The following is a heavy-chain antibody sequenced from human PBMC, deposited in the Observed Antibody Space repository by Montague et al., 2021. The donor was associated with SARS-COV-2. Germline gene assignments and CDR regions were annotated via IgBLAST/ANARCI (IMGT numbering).Heavy chain of an antibody. J-gene: IGHJ4*02. Sequence: SLRLSCAASGFIFGDYWMSWVRQAPGKGLMWLSNINGDGSFTRYADSVKGRFTISRDIPKNTLYLQMNSLTAEDTAVYYCARHRIVPGGFDYWGQGTLVTVSS. CDR1: GFIFGDYW. CDR2: INGDGSFT. CDR3: ARHRIVPGGFDY. V-gene: IGHV3-74*01. D-gene: IGHD2-8*01.